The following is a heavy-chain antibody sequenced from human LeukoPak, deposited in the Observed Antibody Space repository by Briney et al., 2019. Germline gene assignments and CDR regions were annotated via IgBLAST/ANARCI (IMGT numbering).Heavy chain of an antibody. CDR2: IYYSGST. Sequence: SETLSLTCTVYGGSISSSSYYLGWIRQPPGKGLEWIGSIYYSGSTYYNPSLKSRVTISVDTSKNQFSLKLSSVTAADTAVYYCARHAIYSGYDFLDYWGQGTLVTVSS. V-gene: IGHV4-39*01. D-gene: IGHD5-12*01. CDR1: GGSISSSSYY. J-gene: IGHJ4*02. CDR3: ARHAIYSGYDFLDY.